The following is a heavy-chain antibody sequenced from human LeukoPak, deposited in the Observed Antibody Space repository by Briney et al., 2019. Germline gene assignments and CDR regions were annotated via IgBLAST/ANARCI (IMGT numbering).Heavy chain of an antibody. Sequence: SETLSLTCTVSGGSISSSSYYWAGIRHPPGKGLDGMGGFYYSGSTYYNPSLKSRVTISVDTSKNQFSLKLSSVTAADTAVYYCARQLGYCSSTSCYADKVDYWGQGTLVTVSS. V-gene: IGHV4-39*01. CDR3: ARQLGYCSSTSCYADKVDY. D-gene: IGHD2-2*01. CDR1: GGSISSSSYY. J-gene: IGHJ4*02. CDR2: FYYSGST.